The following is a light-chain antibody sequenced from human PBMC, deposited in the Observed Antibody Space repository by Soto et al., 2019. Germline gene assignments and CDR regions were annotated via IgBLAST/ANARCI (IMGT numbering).Light chain of an antibody. CDR1: SGHSSYA. CDR2: LNSDGSH. Sequence: QPVLTQSPSASASLGASVKLTCIQSSGHSSYAIAWHQQQPEKGPRYLMKLNSDGSHSKGDGIPDRFSGSSSGAERYLTISSLQSEDEADYYCQTWVTGIYVFGTGTKVTVL. V-gene: IGLV4-69*01. J-gene: IGLJ1*01. CDR3: QTWVTGIYV.